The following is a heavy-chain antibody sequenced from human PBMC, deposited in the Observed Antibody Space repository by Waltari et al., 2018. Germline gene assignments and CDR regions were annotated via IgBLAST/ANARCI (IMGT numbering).Heavy chain of an antibody. D-gene: IGHD3-22*01. CDR1: GGTFSSYA. CDR3: AGRSDYDSSQTFDI. Sequence: QVQLVQSGAEVKKPGSSVKVSCKASGGTFSSYAISWVRQAPGQGIEWMGGIIPSLGTANYAQKFQGRVTITTDESTGTACMELGSLRSEDTAVYYGAGRSDYDSSQTFDIWGQGTMVTVSS. J-gene: IGHJ3*02. V-gene: IGHV1-69*05. CDR2: IIPSLGTA.